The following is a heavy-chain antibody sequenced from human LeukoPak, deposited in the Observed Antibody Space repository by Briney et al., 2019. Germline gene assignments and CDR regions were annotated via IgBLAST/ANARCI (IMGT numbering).Heavy chain of an antibody. CDR2: INHSGST. CDR3: ARGRRKVITMVVPYYYYMDV. V-gene: IGHV4-34*01. J-gene: IGHJ6*03. D-gene: IGHD3-10*01. Sequence: SETLSLTFAVYGGSFSGYYWSWIRQPPGKGLEWIGEINHSGSTNYNPSLKSRVTIAVDTSKNQFSLKLSSVTAADTAVYYCARGRRKVITMVVPYYYYMDVWGKGTTVTVSS. CDR1: GGSFSGYY.